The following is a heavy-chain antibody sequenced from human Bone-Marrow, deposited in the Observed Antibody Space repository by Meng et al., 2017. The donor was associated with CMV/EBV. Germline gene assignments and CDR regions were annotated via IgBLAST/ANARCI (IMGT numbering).Heavy chain of an antibody. J-gene: IGHJ4*02. V-gene: IGHV1-2*02. CDR3: ARMVGATYYFDY. CDR2: INPNSGGT. Sequence: ASVKVSCKASGYTFTGYYMHWVRQAPGQGLEWMGWINPNSGGTNYAQKFQGRVTMTRDTSISTAYMELSRLRSDDTAVYYWARMVGATYYFDYWGQGTLVTVSS. CDR1: GYTFTGYY. D-gene: IGHD1-26*01.